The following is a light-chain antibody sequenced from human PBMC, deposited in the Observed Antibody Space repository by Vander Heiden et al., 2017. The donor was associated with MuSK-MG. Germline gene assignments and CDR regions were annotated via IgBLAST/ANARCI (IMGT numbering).Light chain of an antibody. CDR1: SSDVGGYNY. CDR2: DVT. Sequence: QSALTQPRSVSGSPGQSVTIPCTGTSSDVGGYNYVSWYQQPPGKAPKVMIYDVTKRASGVPVRFSVSKSGDTASLTISGRQAEDEDDYYCCSEAGGGFVFGTGTKVSVL. J-gene: IGLJ1*01. V-gene: IGLV2-11*01. CDR3: CSEAGGGFV.